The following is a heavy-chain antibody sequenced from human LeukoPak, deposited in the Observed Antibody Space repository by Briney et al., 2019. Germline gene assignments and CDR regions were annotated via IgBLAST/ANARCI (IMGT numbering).Heavy chain of an antibody. CDR2: INHSGST. Sequence: SETLSLTCAVYGGSFSVYYWSWIRQPPGKGLEWIGEINHSGSTNYNPSLKSRVTISVDTSKNQFSLKLSSVTAADTAVYYCARGIRAFDIWGQGTMVTVSS. CDR1: GGSFSVYY. V-gene: IGHV4-34*01. CDR3: ARGIRAFDI. J-gene: IGHJ3*02.